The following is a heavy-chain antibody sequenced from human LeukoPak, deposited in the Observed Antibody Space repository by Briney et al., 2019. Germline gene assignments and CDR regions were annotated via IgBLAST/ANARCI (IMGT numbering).Heavy chain of an antibody. D-gene: IGHD5-12*01. J-gene: IGHJ4*02. CDR3: LNALPGGNNFSFDY. CDR2: VIPSLGTA. V-gene: IGHV1-69*13. CDR1: GGSFSSSA. Sequence: ASVKVSCKAFGGSFSSSAVSWVRQAPGQGLECLGGVIPSLGTANYPRKFRGRVTISVDDSTNTAYMELSSLTSDDTAAYYCLNALPGGNNFSFDYWGPGTLVTVSS.